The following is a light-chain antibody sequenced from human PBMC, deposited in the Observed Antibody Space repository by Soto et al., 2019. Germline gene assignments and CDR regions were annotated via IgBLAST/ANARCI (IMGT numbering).Light chain of an antibody. J-gene: IGKJ1*01. CDR1: QSVLYSSNNKNY. CDR3: QQYYSTLGT. Sequence: DIVMTQSPDSLAVSLGERATINCKSSQSVLYSSNNKNYLAWYQQKPGQPPKLLIYWASTRESGVPDRFSGSGSGTDFPLTISSLQAEDVAVYYCQQYYSTLGTFGQGTKVEIK. V-gene: IGKV4-1*01. CDR2: WAS.